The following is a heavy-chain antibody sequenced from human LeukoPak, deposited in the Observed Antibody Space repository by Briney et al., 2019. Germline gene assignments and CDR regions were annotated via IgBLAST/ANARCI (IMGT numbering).Heavy chain of an antibody. CDR1: GFTFDDYA. CDR3: AKEGSGSYYDYFDY. J-gene: IGHJ4*02. D-gene: IGHD1-26*01. Sequence: GGSLRLSCAASGFTFDDYAMHWVRQAPGKGLEWVSGISWNSGSIGYADSVKGRFTISRDSAKNSLYLQMNSLRAEDTALYYCAKEGSGSYYDYFDYWGQGTLVTVSS. V-gene: IGHV3-9*01. CDR2: ISWNSGSI.